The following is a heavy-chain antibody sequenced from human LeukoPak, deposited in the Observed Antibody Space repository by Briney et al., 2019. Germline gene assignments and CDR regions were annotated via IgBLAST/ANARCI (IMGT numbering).Heavy chain of an antibody. CDR3: AKDTQRGSYGY. V-gene: IGHV3-23*01. CDR1: GFTFSIYA. CDR2: IDGSGVTT. J-gene: IGHJ4*02. Sequence: GGALRLSCAASGFTFSIYAMSWVRQAPGKGLEWVSDIDGSGVTTYYADSVKGRFTISRDNSKNTLYLQMNSLRAEDTAVYYCAKDTQRGSYGYWGQGTLVTVSS. D-gene: IGHD1-26*01.